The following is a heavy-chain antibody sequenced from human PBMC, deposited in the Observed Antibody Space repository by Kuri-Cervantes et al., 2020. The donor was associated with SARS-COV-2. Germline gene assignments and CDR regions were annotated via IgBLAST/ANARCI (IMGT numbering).Heavy chain of an antibody. D-gene: IGHD6-13*01. CDR1: GFTFDDYA. CDR2: ISWNSGSI. Sequence: SLKISCAASGFTFDDYAMHWVRQAPGKGLEWVSGISWNSGSIGYADSVKGRFTISRDNAKNSLYLQMNSLRAEDTALYYCAKDIIAAAGMTIDYWGQGTPVTVSS. J-gene: IGHJ4*02. CDR3: AKDIIAAAGMTIDY. V-gene: IGHV3-9*01.